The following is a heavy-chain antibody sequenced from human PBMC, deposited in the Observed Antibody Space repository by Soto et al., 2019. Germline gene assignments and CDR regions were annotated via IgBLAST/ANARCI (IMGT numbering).Heavy chain of an antibody. Sequence: PGESLKISCATSGFTFSNFDMHWVRQVPGKGLEWVSAIGAARDPYYLGSVKGRFTISRENAKNSVYLQMNDLRAGDSAVYYCARAYTGRLPRRADYYYAMDVWGQGTTVTVFS. CDR3: ARAYTGRLPRRADYYYAMDV. CDR1: GFTFSNFD. J-gene: IGHJ6*02. CDR2: IGAARDP. D-gene: IGHD2-2*02. V-gene: IGHV3-13*05.